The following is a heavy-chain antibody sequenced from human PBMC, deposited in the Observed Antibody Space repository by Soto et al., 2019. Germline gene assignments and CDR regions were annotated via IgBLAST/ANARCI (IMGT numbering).Heavy chain of an antibody. CDR3: ASDSTESRQNRIAAAAYSGPFDY. CDR1: GDSVSSNSAA. CDR2: TYYRSKWYK. V-gene: IGHV6-1*01. Sequence: KQSPTLSLTCAISGDSVSSNSAAWNWIRQSPSRGLEWLGRTYYRSKWYKDYAVSVKSRITINPDTSKNRFSLQLNSVTPEDTAVYYCASDSTESRQNRIAAAAYSGPFDYWGQGTLVTVSS. D-gene: IGHD6-13*01. J-gene: IGHJ4*02.